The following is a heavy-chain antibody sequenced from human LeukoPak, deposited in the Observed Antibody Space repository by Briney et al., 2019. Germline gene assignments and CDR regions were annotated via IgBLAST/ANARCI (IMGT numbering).Heavy chain of an antibody. Sequence: GASLRLSCAASGFIFSNYAMSWVRQAPGKGLEWVSFIYSGGGTKYADSARGRFTISRDNSRNTLYLQMSSLRSEDTAVYYCAKDRRPDGVYDLDYWGQGTLVTVSS. J-gene: IGHJ4*02. CDR3: AKDRRPDGVYDLDY. CDR1: GFIFSNYA. V-gene: IGHV3-23*01. CDR2: FIYSGGGT. D-gene: IGHD5/OR15-5a*01.